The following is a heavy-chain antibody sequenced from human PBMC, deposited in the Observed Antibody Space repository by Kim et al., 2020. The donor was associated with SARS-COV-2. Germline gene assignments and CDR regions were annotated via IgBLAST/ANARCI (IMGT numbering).Heavy chain of an antibody. D-gene: IGHD6-6*01. Sequence: NQYFQCKVTISDDKSVSTAYLQWSSLKASDTAMYYCARHRGGSSSDAFDIWGQGTMVTVSS. CDR3: ARHRGGSSSDAFDI. J-gene: IGHJ3*02. V-gene: IGHV5-51*01.